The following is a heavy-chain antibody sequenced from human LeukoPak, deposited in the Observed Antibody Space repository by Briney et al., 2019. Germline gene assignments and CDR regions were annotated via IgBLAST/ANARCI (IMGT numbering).Heavy chain of an antibody. CDR2: ISSSSSYI. CDR1: GFTFSSYS. V-gene: IGHV3-21*01. CDR3: AREKLYVWGTYRTFDS. J-gene: IGHJ4*02. Sequence: GGSLRLSCAASGFTFSSYSMNWVRQAPGKGLEWVSSISSSSSYIYYADSVKGRFTISRDNAKNSLYLQMNSLRVEDTAVYYCAREKLYVWGTYRTFDSWGQGTLVTVSS. D-gene: IGHD3-16*02.